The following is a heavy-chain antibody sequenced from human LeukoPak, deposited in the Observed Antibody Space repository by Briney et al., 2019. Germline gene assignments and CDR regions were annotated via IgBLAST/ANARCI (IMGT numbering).Heavy chain of an antibody. CDR1: GGSISSYY. CDR2: IYYSGST. V-gene: IGHV4-59*01. Sequence: SETLSHTCTVSGGSISSYYWSWIRQPPGKGLEWIGYIYYSGSTNYNPSLKSRVTISVDTSKTQFSLKLSSVTAADTAVYYCARVGAKVYASDYYYYMDVWGKGTTVTVSS. D-gene: IGHD2-8*01. J-gene: IGHJ6*03. CDR3: ARVGAKVYASDYYYYMDV.